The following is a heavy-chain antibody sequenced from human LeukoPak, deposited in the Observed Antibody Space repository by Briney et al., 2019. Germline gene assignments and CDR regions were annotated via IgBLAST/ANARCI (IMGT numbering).Heavy chain of an antibody. CDR2: ISSSASDI. CDR1: GFTFSDYY. Sequence: GGSLRLSCAASGFTFSDYYMSWIRRAPGKGLEWVSYISSSASDIYYTDSVKGRFTMSRDNAKNSLYLQMNSLRAEDTAVYYCARDKYSHGHNYYYMDVWGKGTTVTVSS. D-gene: IGHD5-18*01. CDR3: ARDKYSHGHNYYYMDV. V-gene: IGHV3-11*04. J-gene: IGHJ6*03.